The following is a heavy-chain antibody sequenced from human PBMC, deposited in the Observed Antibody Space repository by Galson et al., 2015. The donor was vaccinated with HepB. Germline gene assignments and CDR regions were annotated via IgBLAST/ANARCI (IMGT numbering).Heavy chain of an antibody. CDR1: GFTFSSYA. J-gene: IGHJ3*02. Sequence: SLRLSCAASGFTFSSYAMHWVRQAPGKGLEWVAVISYDGSNKYYADSVKGRFTISRDNSKNTLYLQMNSLRAEDTAVYYCARFPYVVVRGVIKAFDIWGQGTMVTVSS. CDR2: ISYDGSNK. CDR3: ARFPYVVVRGVIKAFDI. V-gene: IGHV3-30-3*01. D-gene: IGHD3-10*01.